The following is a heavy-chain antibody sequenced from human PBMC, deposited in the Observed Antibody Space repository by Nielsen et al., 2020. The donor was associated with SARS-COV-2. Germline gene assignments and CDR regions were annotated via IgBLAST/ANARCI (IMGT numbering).Heavy chain of an antibody. CDR2: IYSGGST. CDR1: GFTVSSNY. CDR3: ATSGAYFDY. V-gene: IGHV3-53*05. J-gene: IGHJ4*02. Sequence: GESLKISCAASGFTVSSNYMSWVRQAPGKGLEWVSVIYSGGSTYYADSVKGRFTISRDNSKNTLYLQMNSLRAEDTALYYCATSGAYFDYWGQGTLVTVSS.